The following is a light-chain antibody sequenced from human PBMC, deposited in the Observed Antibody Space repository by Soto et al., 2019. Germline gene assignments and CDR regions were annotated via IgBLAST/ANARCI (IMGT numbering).Light chain of an antibody. J-gene: IGKJ1*01. CDR1: QSVLYSSNNKNY. CDR2: WAS. Sequence: DIVMTQSPDSLAVSLGERATINCKSSQSVLYSSNNKNYLAWYQQKPVQPPKLLIYWASTRESGVPDRFSGSGSGTDFTLTISSLQAEDVAVYYCQQYYSTPRTLGQGTKVEIK. CDR3: QQYYSTPRT. V-gene: IGKV4-1*01.